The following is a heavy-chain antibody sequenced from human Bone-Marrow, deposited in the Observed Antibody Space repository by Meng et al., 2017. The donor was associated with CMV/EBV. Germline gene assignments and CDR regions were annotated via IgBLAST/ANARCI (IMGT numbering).Heavy chain of an antibody. Sequence: GGSLRLSCAASGFTFSSYRMNWVRQAPGKGLEWVSYISSSGSTIYYADSVKGRFTISRDNAKNSLYLQMNSLRAEDTAVYYCARDRLAAADYVMEVWGQGTMVTVSS. D-gene: IGHD6-13*01. J-gene: IGHJ6*02. CDR3: ARDRLAAADYVMEV. CDR2: ISSSGSTI. CDR1: GFTFSSYR. V-gene: IGHV3-48*04.